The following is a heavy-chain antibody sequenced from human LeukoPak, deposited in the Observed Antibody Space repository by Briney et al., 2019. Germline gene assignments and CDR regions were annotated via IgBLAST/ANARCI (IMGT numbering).Heavy chain of an antibody. D-gene: IGHD3-22*01. J-gene: IGHJ3*02. CDR2: IVVGSGNT. CDR3: AAADNYYDSSGYPLYAFDI. V-gene: IGHV1-58*02. Sequence: SVKVSCKASGFTFTSSAMQWVRQARGQRLEWIGGIVVGSGNTNYAQKFQERVTITRDMSTSTAYMELSSLRSEDTAVYYCAAADNYYDSSGYPLYAFDIWGQGTMVTVSS. CDR1: GFTFTSSA.